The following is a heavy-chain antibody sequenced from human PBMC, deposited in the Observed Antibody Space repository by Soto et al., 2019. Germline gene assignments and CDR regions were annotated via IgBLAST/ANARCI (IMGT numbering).Heavy chain of an antibody. J-gene: IGHJ4*02. D-gene: IGHD6-19*01. Sequence: QVQLVQSGAEVKKPGASVKVSCKASGYTFTSYAMHWVRQAPGQRLEWMGWINAGNGNTKYSQKFQGRVTITRDTSGSTAYMELSSLRSEDTAVYYCARVGGGIAVFGGEFDYWGQGALVTVSS. CDR3: ARVGGGIAVFGGEFDY. CDR1: GYTFTSYA. CDR2: INAGNGNT. V-gene: IGHV1-3*01.